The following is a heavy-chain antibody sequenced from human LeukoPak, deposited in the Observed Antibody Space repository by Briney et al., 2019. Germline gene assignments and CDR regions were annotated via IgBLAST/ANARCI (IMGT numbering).Heavy chain of an antibody. D-gene: IGHD3-16*02. CDR3: VVLPGY. CDR2: FYPSGSS. V-gene: IGHV4-38-2*02. CDR1: DYSISGTYY. Sequence: PSETLSLTCTVSDYSISGTYYWGWIRQPPGKGLEWIGSFYPSGSSYYNPSLKSRVTISVDTSKHQFSLKLNSVTAADTAVYYCVVLPGYWGQGTLVTVSS. J-gene: IGHJ4*02.